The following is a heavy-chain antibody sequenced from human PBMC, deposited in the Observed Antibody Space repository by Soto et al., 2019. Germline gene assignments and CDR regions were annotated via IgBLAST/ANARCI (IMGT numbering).Heavy chain of an antibody. CDR2: IYYSGST. CDR1: GGSISSGGYY. CDR3: ARVKSRDFWSGYYESGFDS. Sequence: SETLSLTCTVSGGSISSGGYYWSWIRQHPGKGLEWIGYIYYSGSTYYNPSLKSRVTISVDTSKNQFSLKLSSVTAADTAVYYCARVKSRDFWSGYYESGFDSWGQGTLVTVSS. V-gene: IGHV4-31*03. D-gene: IGHD3-3*01. J-gene: IGHJ4*02.